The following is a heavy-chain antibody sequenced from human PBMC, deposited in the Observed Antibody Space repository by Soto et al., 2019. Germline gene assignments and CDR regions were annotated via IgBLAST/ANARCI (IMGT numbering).Heavy chain of an antibody. CDR3: ARDGYCVSTTCYFLPDV. CDR2: ISSSSSTI. CDR1: GLTFSRYG. J-gene: IGHJ6*02. D-gene: IGHD2-2*03. Sequence: GGSLRLSCAASGLTFSRYGMNWVRQAPGKGLEWVAYISSSSSTIYYADSVKGRFTISRDNAKNSLYLQMNSLRDEDTAVYYCARDGYCVSTTCYFLPDVWGPGTTVTVSS. V-gene: IGHV3-48*02.